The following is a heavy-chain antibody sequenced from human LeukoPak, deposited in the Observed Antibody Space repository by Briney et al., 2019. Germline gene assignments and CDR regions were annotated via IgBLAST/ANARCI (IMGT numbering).Heavy chain of an antibody. CDR2: IIPMLNAA. CDR3: ARALLDDYGGDFDS. J-gene: IGHJ4*02. CDR1: GGSFTHHV. V-gene: IGHV1-69*01. D-gene: IGHD4/OR15-4a*01. Sequence: SVTVSCKASGGSFTHHVISWVRQAPGQGLEWVGGIIPMLNAANYALKMQGRVTITADESTTTAYLELNSLRSEDTAVYYCARALLDDYGGDFDSWGQGTMVIVSS.